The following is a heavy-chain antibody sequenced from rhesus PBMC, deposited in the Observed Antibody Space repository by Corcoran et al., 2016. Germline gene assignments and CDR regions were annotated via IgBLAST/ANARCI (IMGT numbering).Heavy chain of an antibody. V-gene: IGHV2-174*01. Sequence: QVTLKESGPALVKPTQTLTLTCTFSGFSISTSGMVVGWIRQPPGKALEWLALIYWDDDKYYSTSLKSRLTISKDTSKNQVVLTMTNMDPVDTATYYCARSGADSYYFDYWGQGVLVTVSS. D-gene: IGHD2-33*01. J-gene: IGHJ4*01. CDR1: GFSISTSGMV. CDR2: IYWDDDK. CDR3: ARSGADSYYFDY.